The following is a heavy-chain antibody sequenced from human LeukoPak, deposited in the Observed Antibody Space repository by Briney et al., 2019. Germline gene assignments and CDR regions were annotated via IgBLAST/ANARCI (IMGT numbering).Heavy chain of an antibody. V-gene: IGHV4-59*08. J-gene: IGHJ4*02. CDR3: ARHYVFVYGGSSFDY. CDR1: GGSISGYY. Sequence: SETLSLTCTVSGGSISGYYWSWIRQPRGKGLEWIGYIYYSGSTNYNPSLRSRLTISVDTSKNQFSLKLSSVTAADTAVYYCARHYVFVYGGSSFDYWGQGTLVTVSS. D-gene: IGHD2-8*01. CDR2: IYYSGST.